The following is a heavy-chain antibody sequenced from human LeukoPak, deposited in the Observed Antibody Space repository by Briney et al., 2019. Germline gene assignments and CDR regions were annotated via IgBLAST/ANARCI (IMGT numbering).Heavy chain of an antibody. CDR3: ASFGYRMYDSSGYYLSADDY. V-gene: IGHV3-66*01. J-gene: IGHJ4*02. CDR2: IYSGGTT. CDR1: GFNASSNY. D-gene: IGHD3-22*01. Sequence: PGGSLRLSCAASGFNASSNYMSWVRQAPGKGLEWVSVIYSGGTTYYADSVKGRFTISRDNSKNTLYLQMNSLRAEDTAVYYCASFGYRMYDSSGYYLSADDYWGQGTLVTVSS.